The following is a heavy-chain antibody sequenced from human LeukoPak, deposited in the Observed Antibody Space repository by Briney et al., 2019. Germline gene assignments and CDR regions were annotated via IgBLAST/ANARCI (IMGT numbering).Heavy chain of an antibody. CDR2: ISSSGSTI. V-gene: IGHV3-48*04. CDR3: ARDPGEGRRYYYMDV. D-gene: IGHD3-16*01. J-gene: IGHJ6*03. Sequence: PGGSLRLSCAASGFTFSSYSMNWVRQAPGKGLEWVSYISSSGSTIYYADSVKGRFTISRDNAKNSLYLQMNSLRAEDTAVYYCARDPGEGRRYYYMDVWGKGTTVTVSS. CDR1: GFTFSSYS.